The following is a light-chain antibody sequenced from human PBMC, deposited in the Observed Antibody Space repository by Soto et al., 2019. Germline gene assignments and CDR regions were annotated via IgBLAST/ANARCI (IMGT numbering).Light chain of an antibody. V-gene: IGKV3-20*01. CDR1: QSVSSSY. CDR3: QQYGSSRT. CDR2: GAS. J-gene: IGKJ1*01. Sequence: EIVLTQSPGTLSLSPGERATLSCRASQSVSSSYLAWYQQKPGQAPRLLIYGASSRATGTPDRFSGSGSGREFTLTISRLEPEDFAVYYCQQYGSSRTFGQGTKVEIK.